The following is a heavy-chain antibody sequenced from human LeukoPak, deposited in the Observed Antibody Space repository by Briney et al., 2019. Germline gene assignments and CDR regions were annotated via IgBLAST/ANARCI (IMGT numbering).Heavy chain of an antibody. D-gene: IGHD3-10*01. CDR1: GFTFSDAW. J-gene: IGHJ4*02. CDR2: IKSKTDGGTT. Sequence: KSGGSLRLSCAASGFTFSDAWMTWVRQAPGKGLEWVGRIKSKTDGGTTDYAAPVKGRFTISRDDSKNTLYLQMNSLKTEDTAVYYCAKGKERILWFGELFDYWGQGTLVTVSS. CDR3: AKGKERILWFGELFDY. V-gene: IGHV3-15*01.